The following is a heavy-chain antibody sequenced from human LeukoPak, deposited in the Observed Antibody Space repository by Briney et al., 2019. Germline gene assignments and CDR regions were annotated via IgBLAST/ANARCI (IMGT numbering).Heavy chain of an antibody. Sequence: SETLSLTCKVSGGSVGSFSWSWIRQSPGRGLEWIGFIYYNGSTSYNPSLKSRVTISVDRSKSQFSLKLTSVTAADTALYYCARAVGYYGSGSSGEEWFDPWGQGTLVTVSS. CDR2: IYYNGST. J-gene: IGHJ5*02. D-gene: IGHD3-10*01. CDR3: ARAVGYYGSGSSGEEWFDP. V-gene: IGHV4-59*08. CDR1: GGSVGSFS.